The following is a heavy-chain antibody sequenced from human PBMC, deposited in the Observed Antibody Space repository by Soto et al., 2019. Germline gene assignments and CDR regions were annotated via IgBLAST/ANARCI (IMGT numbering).Heavy chain of an antibody. V-gene: IGHV3-23*01. Sequence: PGGSLRLSCAASGFSFIDYAINWVRQVPGRGLEYVAGIGGRGGNAFYADSMKGRFSISRDNSKNTVYLHMHNVRVDDSAMYYCAKARHSGDFAGSYDSWGQGTLVTVSS. J-gene: IGHJ5*02. CDR3: AKARHSGDFAGSYDS. CDR2: IGGRGGNA. D-gene: IGHD2-21*02. CDR1: GFSFIDYA.